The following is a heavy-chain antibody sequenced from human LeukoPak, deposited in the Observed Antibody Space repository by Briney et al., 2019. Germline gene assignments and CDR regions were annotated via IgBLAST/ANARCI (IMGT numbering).Heavy chain of an antibody. D-gene: IGHD4-11*01. CDR3: ARVKTTIVDFDY. Sequence: ASVKVSCKASGYTFTSYDISWVRQAPGQGLEWMGWISAYNGNTNYAQKLQGRVTMTTDTSTSTAYMELRSLRSDDTAVYYCARVKTTIVDFDYWGQGTLVTVSS. CDR2: ISAYNGNT. V-gene: IGHV1-18*01. J-gene: IGHJ4*02. CDR1: GYTFTSYD.